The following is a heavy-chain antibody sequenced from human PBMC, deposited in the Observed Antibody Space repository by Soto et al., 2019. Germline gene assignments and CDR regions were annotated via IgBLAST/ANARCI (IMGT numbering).Heavy chain of an antibody. CDR2: IIPIFGTA. CDR3: ARGYGITFGGVIATFDY. D-gene: IGHD3-16*02. J-gene: IGHJ4*02. Sequence: QVQLVQSGAEVQKPGSSVKVSCKASGGTFSSYAISWVRQAPGQGLEWKGGIIPIFGTANYAQKFQGRVTIPADESTSTAYMELSSLRSEDTAVYYCARGYGITFGGVIATFDYWGQGTLVTVSS. V-gene: IGHV1-69*01. CDR1: GGTFSSYA.